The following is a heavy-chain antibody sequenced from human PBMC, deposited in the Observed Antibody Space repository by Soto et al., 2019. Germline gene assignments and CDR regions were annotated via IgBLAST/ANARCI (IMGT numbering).Heavy chain of an antibody. CDR3: ARGDYSNYVPYYYGMDV. CDR2: TYYRSKWYN. CDR1: GDSVSSNSAA. Sequence: SQTLSLTCAISGDSVSSNSAAWNWIRQSPSRGLEWLGRTYYRSKWYNDYAVSVKSRITINPDTSKNQFSLQLNSVTPEDTAVYYCARGDYSNYVPYYYGMDVWGQGTTVTVSS. V-gene: IGHV6-1*01. D-gene: IGHD4-4*01. J-gene: IGHJ6*02.